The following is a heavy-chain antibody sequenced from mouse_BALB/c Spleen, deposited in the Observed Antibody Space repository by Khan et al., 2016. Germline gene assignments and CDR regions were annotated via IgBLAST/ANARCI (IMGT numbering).Heavy chain of an antibody. J-gene: IGHJ2*01. Sequence: VQLQQSGAELVKPGASVKLSCTASGFNIKDTYMHWVKQRPEQGLEWIGRIDPANGNTKYDPKFQGKATITADTSYNTAYLQLSSLTSEDTAVYYCARGYDIYYDYVDYWGQGTTLTVSS. CDR1: GFNIKDTY. D-gene: IGHD2-4*01. CDR3: ARGYDIYYDYVDY. V-gene: IGHV14-3*02. CDR2: IDPANGNT.